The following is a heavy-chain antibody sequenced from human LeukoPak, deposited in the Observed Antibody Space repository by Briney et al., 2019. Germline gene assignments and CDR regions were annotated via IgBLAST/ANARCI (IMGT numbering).Heavy chain of an antibody. V-gene: IGHV3-23*01. D-gene: IGHD3-3*01. CDR3: AKDRRATLYGEFDY. J-gene: IGHJ4*02. CDR1: GFTFSSYA. CDR2: ISGGGVGT. Sequence: GGSLRLSCAASGFTFSSYAMSWVRQAPGTGLEWVSAISGGGVGTYYADSVKGRFTFSRDNSKNTLYLQMNSLRAEDTAVYYCAKDRRATLYGEFDYWGQGTLVTVSS.